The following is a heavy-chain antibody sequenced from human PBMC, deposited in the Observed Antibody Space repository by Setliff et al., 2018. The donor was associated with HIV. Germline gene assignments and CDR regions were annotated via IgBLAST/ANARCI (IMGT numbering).Heavy chain of an antibody. D-gene: IGHD3-16*01. CDR3: AKDWGSRLSYSFYYMDV. Sequence: GGSLRLSCAASGFTLSSYAMTWVRQAPGKGLEWVSAISGGGDRTYHADSVRGRFTISRDNSRNTLYLQMNSLRTEDTAVYYCAKDWGSRLSYSFYYMDVWGKGTTVTVSS. J-gene: IGHJ6*03. V-gene: IGHV3-23*01. CDR1: GFTLSSYA. CDR2: ISGGGDRT.